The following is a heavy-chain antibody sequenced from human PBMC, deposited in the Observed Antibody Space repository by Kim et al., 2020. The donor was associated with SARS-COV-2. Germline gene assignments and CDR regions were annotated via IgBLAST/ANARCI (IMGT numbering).Heavy chain of an antibody. CDR3: AKGIYYDSSGYYLDY. Sequence: GGSLRLSCAASGFTFSSYAMSWVRQAPGKGLEWVSAISGSGGSTYYADSVKGRFTISRDNSKNTLYLQMNSLRAEDTAVYYCAKGIYYDSSGYYLDYWGQGTLVTVSS. CDR1: GFTFSSYA. J-gene: IGHJ4*02. V-gene: IGHV3-23*01. D-gene: IGHD3-22*01. CDR2: ISGSGGST.